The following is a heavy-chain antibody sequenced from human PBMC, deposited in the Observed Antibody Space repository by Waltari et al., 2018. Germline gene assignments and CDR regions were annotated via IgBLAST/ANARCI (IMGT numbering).Heavy chain of an antibody. V-gene: IGHV4-4*02. D-gene: IGHD3-9*01. Sequence: QVQLQESGPGLVNPSGTLSLTCAVLGASIRSTNWSSWVRQPPGKGLEWIGEIYHSGSTNYNPSLKRGHTITVDKYKNQFSQKQSTVTDAETAVYYCARDLGGSLTDRVYWGQGTLVTVSS. CDR3: ARDLGGSLTDRVY. CDR1: GASIRSTNW. J-gene: IGHJ4*02. CDR2: IYHSGST.